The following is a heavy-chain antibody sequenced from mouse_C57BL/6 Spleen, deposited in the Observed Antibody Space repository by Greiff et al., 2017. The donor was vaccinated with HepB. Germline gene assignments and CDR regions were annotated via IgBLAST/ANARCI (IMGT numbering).Heavy chain of an antibody. CDR1: GYTFTDYY. D-gene: IGHD1-1*01. CDR2: INPYNGGT. J-gene: IGHJ3*01. CDR3: ASPLTTVVARGFAY. V-gene: IGHV1-19*01. Sequence: EVQLQHSGPVLVKPGASVKMSCKASGYTFTDYYMNWVKQSHGRSLEWIGVINPYNGGTSYNQKFKGKATLTVDKSSSTAYMELNSLTSEDSAVYYCASPLTTVVARGFAYWGQGTLVTVSA.